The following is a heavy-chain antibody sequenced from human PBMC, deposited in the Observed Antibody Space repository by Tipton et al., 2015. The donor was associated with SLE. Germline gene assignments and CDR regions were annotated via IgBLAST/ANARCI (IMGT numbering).Heavy chain of an antibody. D-gene: IGHD3-16*01. CDR2: NYYAGST. J-gene: IGHJ4*02. V-gene: IGHV4-39*07. CDR3: ARRDRWLRSPLY. Sequence: TLSLTCTVSGVSISSTNSYWDWLRQPPGRGLEWIGTNYYAGSTYYSPSLKSRATITLDTSKNHLSLKLSSVTAADTAVYYCARRDRWLRSPLYWGQGTLVTVSS. CDR1: GVSISSTNSY.